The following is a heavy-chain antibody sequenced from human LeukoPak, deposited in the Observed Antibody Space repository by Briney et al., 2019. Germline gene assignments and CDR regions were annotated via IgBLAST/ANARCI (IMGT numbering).Heavy chain of an antibody. CDR3: ASSVATIICLYY. D-gene: IGHD5-12*01. V-gene: IGHV1-2*02. CDR2: INPNSGGT. CDR1: GYTFTDYY. J-gene: IGHJ4*02. Sequence: ASVTVSFKASGYTFTDYYMHWVRQAPGQGREWMGWINPNSGGTNYAQKFQGRVTMTRDTSISTAYMELSRLRSDDTAVYYCASSVATIICLYYWGQGTLVTVSS.